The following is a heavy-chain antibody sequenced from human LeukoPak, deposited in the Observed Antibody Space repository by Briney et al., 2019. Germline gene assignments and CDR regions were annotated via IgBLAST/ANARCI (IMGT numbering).Heavy chain of an antibody. CDR2: IYYSETT. Sequence: SETLSLTCTVSGGSVSTTSYYWAWIRQPPGKGLERIVSIYYSETTHYNPSLKSRVTISVDTSKNQFSLKLSSVTAADTAVYYCARVAGMRRAFGYMDVWGKGTTVTVSS. D-gene: IGHD6-19*01. CDR1: GGSVSTTSYY. J-gene: IGHJ6*03. CDR3: ARVAGMRRAFGYMDV. V-gene: IGHV4-39*07.